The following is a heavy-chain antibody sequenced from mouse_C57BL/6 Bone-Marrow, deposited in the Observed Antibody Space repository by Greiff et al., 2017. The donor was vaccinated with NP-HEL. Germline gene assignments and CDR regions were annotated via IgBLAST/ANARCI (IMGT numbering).Heavy chain of an antibody. V-gene: IGHV1-64*01. J-gene: IGHJ3*01. CDR2: IHPNSGSP. Sequence: VQLQQPGAELVKPGASVKLSCKASGYTFTSYWMHWVKQRPGQGLEWIGMIHPNSGSPNYNEKFKSKATLTVDKSSSTAYIQLSSLTSEDSAVYDCASAYYSKGGFAYWGQGTLVTVSA. D-gene: IGHD2-5*01. CDR3: ASAYYSKGGFAY. CDR1: GYTFTSYW.